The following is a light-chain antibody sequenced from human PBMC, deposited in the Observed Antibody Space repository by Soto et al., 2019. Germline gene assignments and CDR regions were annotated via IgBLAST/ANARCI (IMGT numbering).Light chain of an antibody. CDR3: MQALQTPLT. V-gene: IGKV2-28*01. Sequence: DIVMTQSPLSLPVTPGEPASISCRSSQSLLHSNGYNYLDWYLQKPGQSPQLLIYLGSNRASGGPDRFSGSGSGTDVTLKISRVEAEDVGVYYCMQALQTPLTFGGGTKVEIK. CDR2: LGS. CDR1: QSLLHSNGYNY. J-gene: IGKJ4*01.